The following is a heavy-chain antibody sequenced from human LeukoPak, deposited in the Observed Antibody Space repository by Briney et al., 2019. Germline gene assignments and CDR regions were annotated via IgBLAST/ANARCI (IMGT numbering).Heavy chain of an antibody. J-gene: IGHJ4*02. V-gene: IGHV1-69*05. Sequence: SVKVSCKASGGTFSSYAISWVRQAPGQGLEWMGRIIPIFGTANYAQKFQGRGTITTGESTSTASMELSSLRSEDTAVYYCAREMATIYFDYWGQGTLVTVSS. D-gene: IGHD5-24*01. CDR3: AREMATIYFDY. CDR1: GGTFSSYA. CDR2: IIPIFGTA.